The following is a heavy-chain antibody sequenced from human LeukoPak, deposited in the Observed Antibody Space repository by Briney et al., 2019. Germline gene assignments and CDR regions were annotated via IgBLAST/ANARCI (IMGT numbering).Heavy chain of an antibody. V-gene: IGHV6-1*01. D-gene: IGHD1-26*01. CDR2: TYYRSKWYY. CDR3: ARDPVGGSTIFDY. Sequence: SQTLSLTCAISGDSVSSNSAAWNWIRQSPSRGLEWLGRTYYRSKWYYDYAVAVKSRISINPDTSKNQFSLQLSSATPEDTAVYYCARDPVGGSTIFDYWGQGTLVTVSS. J-gene: IGHJ4*02. CDR1: GDSVSSNSAA.